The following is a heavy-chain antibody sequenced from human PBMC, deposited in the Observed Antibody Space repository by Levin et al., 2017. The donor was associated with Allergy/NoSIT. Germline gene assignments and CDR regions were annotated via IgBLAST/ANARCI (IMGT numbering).Heavy chain of an antibody. CDR2: IIPIFGTA. CDR1: GGTFSSYA. V-gene: IGHV1-69*13. D-gene: IGHD2/OR15-2a*01. J-gene: IGHJ6*03. CDR3: ARARDPHVNYYYYMDV. Sequence: AASVKVSCKASGGTFSSYAISWVRQAPGQGLEWMGGIIPIFGTANYAQKFQGRVTITADESTSTAYMELSSLRSEDTAVYYCARARDPHVNYYYYMDVWGKGTTVTVSS.